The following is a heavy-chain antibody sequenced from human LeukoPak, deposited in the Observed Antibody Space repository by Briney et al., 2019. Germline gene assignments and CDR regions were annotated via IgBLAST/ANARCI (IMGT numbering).Heavy chain of an antibody. Sequence: GGSLRLSCAVSGFAFDNHAMTWVRQAPAKGLEWVSGISIRGDKTYYADSVEGRFTISRDNSKSTLYLQMNSLRAGDTAMYYCANEEIPNDNWGQGTLVTVSS. CDR3: ANEEIPNDN. CDR2: ISIRGDKT. D-gene: IGHD2-2*02. CDR1: GFAFDNHA. V-gene: IGHV3-23*01. J-gene: IGHJ1*01.